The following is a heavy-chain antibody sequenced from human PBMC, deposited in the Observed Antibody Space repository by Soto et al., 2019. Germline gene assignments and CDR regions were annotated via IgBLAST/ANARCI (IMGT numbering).Heavy chain of an antibody. V-gene: IGHV1-18*01. J-gene: IGHJ6*03. CDR1: GYTFASYG. CDR2: ISAYNGNT. Sequence: ASVKVSCKASGYTFASYGISWVRQAPGQGLEWIGWISAYNGNTNYAQKLQGRVTMTTDTSTSTAYMELRSLRSDDTAVYYCAREYYDYIWGSYRPYYYYMDVWGKGTTVTVSS. CDR3: AREYYDYIWGSYRPYYYYMDV. D-gene: IGHD3-16*02.